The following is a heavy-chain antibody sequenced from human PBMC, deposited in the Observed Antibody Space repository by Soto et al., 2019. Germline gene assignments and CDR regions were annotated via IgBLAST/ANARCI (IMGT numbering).Heavy chain of an antibody. D-gene: IGHD1-26*01. J-gene: IGHJ4*02. CDR2: ISGSGGTT. Sequence: GGSLRLSCAASGFTFINYAMNWVRQAPGKGLEWLSAISGSGGTTNYADSVKGRFTISRDNSKNTLYLQMNSLRAEDTAVYYCAKKMTGSYLFDYWGQGTQVTVSS. CDR1: GFTFINYA. CDR3: AKKMTGSYLFDY. V-gene: IGHV3-23*01.